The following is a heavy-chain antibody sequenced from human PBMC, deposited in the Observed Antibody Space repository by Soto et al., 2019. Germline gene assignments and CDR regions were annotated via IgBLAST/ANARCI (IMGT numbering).Heavy chain of an antibody. D-gene: IGHD3-3*01. V-gene: IGHV4-4*02. J-gene: IGHJ4*02. CDR2: IYHSGST. Sequence: SETLSLTCAVSGGSISSSNWWSWVRQPPGKGLEWIGDIYHSGSTNYNPSLKSRVTISVDTSKNQFSLKLSSVTAADTAVYYCARVYDFSSGYYGIFDYWGQGTLVTVSS. CDR3: ARVYDFSSGYYGIFDY. CDR1: GGSISSSNW.